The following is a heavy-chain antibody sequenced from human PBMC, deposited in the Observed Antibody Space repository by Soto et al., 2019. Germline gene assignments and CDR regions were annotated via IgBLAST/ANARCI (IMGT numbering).Heavy chain of an antibody. CDR1: GDTFNFYT. Sequence: QVQLVQSGAEVKKPGSSVKVSCKASGDTFNFYTINWVRQAPGLGLEWMGRFNPILSFSNSALKSQGRVTLTAEKSTSTAYMVLSSLRSEDTAIYYCATSFGSGSRAFDYWGQGALVTVSS. V-gene: IGHV1-69*02. CDR2: FNPILSFS. CDR3: ATSFGSGSRAFDY. J-gene: IGHJ4*02. D-gene: IGHD3-10*01.